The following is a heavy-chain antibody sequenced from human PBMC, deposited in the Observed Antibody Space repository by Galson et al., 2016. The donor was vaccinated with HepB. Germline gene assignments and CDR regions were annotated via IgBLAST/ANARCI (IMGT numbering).Heavy chain of an antibody. Sequence: TLSLTCTVTGGSISSGGHYWSWIRQHPGQGFEWMGCVYYSGTTHYTPSLQGRVTISVDTSRNQFSLNLRSVTAADTAVYYCGRSLFHYNSGVYVDSWGHGTLVAVSS. J-gene: IGHJ4*01. CDR2: VYYSGTT. V-gene: IGHV4-31*03. D-gene: IGHD3-10*01. CDR3: GRSLFHYNSGVYVDS. CDR1: GGSISSGGHY.